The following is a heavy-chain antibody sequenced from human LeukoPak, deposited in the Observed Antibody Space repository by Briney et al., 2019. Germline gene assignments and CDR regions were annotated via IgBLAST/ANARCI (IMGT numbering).Heavy chain of an antibody. CDR1: GGSFSGYY. CDR2: INHSGST. CDR3: ASSGVMTRYFDY. Sequence: PSETLSLTCAVYGGSFSGYYWSWIRQPPGKGLEWIGEINHSGSTNYNPSLKSRVTISVDTSKNQFSLKLSSVTAADTAVYYCASSGVMTRYFDYWGQGTLVTVSS. V-gene: IGHV4-34*01. D-gene: IGHD3-16*01. J-gene: IGHJ4*02.